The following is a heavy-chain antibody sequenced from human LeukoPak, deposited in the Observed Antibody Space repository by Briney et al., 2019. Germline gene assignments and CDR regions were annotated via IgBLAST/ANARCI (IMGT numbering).Heavy chain of an antibody. CDR3: ARDHGYSGSYSVGY. CDR1: GYTFTGYY. CDR2: INPNSGGT. D-gene: IGHD1-26*01. V-gene: IGHV1-2*02. Sequence: ASVKVSCKASGYTFTGYYMHWVRQAPGQGLEWMGWINPNSGGTNYAQKFQGRVTVTRDTSISTAYMELSRLRSDDTAVYYCARDHGYSGSYSVGYWGQGTLVTVSS. J-gene: IGHJ4*02.